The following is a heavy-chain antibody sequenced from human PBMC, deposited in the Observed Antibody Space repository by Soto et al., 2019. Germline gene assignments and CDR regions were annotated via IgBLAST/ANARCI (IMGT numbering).Heavy chain of an antibody. CDR2: ISYDGSNK. V-gene: IGHV3-30*18. Sequence: QVQLVESGGGVVQPGRSLRLSCAASGFTFSSYGMHWVRQPPGKGLEWVAVISYDGSNKYYADSVKGRFTISRDNSKNTLYLQMNSLRAEDTAVYYCAKGRWLQDYYGMDVWGQGTTVTVSS. J-gene: IGHJ6*02. D-gene: IGHD5-12*01. CDR1: GFTFSSYG. CDR3: AKGRWLQDYYGMDV.